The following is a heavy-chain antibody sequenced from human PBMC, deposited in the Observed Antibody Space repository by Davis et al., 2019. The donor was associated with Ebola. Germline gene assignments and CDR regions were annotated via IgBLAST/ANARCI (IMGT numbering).Heavy chain of an antibody. V-gene: IGHV3-11*04. CDR2: SSSSSS. CDR3: ARENYYGMEV. CDR1: GFTFSIYY. Sequence: GESLKISCAASGFTFSIYYMSWIRQAPGKGLEWVSYSSSSSSDYADSVRGRFTIPRDNAKNSLYLQMNSLRAEDTAVYYCARENYYGMEVWGQGTTVTVSS. J-gene: IGHJ6*02.